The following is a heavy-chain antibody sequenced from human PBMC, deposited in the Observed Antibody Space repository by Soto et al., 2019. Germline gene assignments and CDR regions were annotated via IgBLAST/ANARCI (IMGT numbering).Heavy chain of an antibody. CDR2: IDPTDSYT. Sequence: EVQLVQSGAEVKKPGESLRISCKGSGYSLTSYWISWVRQMPGKGLEWMGRIDPTDSYTNYSPSFQGHVTISIDKSISNAYLQWSSLKASDTAMYYCARQGPPGKGWFDPWGQGTLVPVSS. J-gene: IGHJ5*02. D-gene: IGHD6-13*01. V-gene: IGHV5-10-1*01. CDR1: GYSLTSYW. CDR3: ARQGPPGKGWFDP.